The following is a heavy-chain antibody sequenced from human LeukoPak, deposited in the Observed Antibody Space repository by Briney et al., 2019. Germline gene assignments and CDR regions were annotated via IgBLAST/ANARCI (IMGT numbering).Heavy chain of an antibody. CDR2: ISWNSGSI. CDR1: GFTFDDYA. V-gene: IGHV3-9*01. CDR3: AKTIFGVVMAGYFDY. J-gene: IGHJ4*02. Sequence: GGSLRLSCAASGFTFDDYAMHWVRQAPGKGLEWVSGISWNSGSIGCADSVKGRFTISRDNAKNSLYLQMNSLRAEDTALYYCAKTIFGVVMAGYFDYWGQGTLVTVSS. D-gene: IGHD3-3*01.